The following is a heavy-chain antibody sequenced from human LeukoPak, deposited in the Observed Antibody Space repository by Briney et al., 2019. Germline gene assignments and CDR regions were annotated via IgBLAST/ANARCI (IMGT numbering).Heavy chain of an antibody. J-gene: IGHJ4*02. V-gene: IGHV4-30-4*01. CDR3: ASVSVWELATHPGGSFDY. CDR1: GGLISRIEYY. CDR2: IYHTGTT. D-gene: IGHD1-26*01. Sequence: SQTLSLTCSVSGGLISRIEYYWSWIRQSPVKGLEWLGHIYHTGTTLYSPHLNNRLTVSVDSSRNQFSLTLNSVTAADTAVYYCASVSVWELATHPGGSFDYWGRGILVTVSS.